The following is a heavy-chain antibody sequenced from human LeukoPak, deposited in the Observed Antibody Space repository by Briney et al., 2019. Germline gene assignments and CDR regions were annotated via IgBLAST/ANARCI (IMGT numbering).Heavy chain of an antibody. CDR1: GFTFSRYW. V-gene: IGHV3-74*01. Sequence: GGSLRLSCAASGFTFSRYWMHWVRQAPGKGLVWVSLINSDGSSTNYADSVKGRFTISRDNAKNTLFLQMNSLRAEDTAVYYCTRSLMDWGQGIRVTVSS. D-gene: IGHD3-16*01. CDR3: TRSLMD. CDR2: INSDGSST. J-gene: IGHJ4*02.